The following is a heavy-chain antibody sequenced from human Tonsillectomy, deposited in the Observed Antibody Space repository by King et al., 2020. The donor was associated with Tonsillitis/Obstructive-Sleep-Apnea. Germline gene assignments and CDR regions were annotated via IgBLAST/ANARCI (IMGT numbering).Heavy chain of an antibody. CDR3: TTAKGRYCSGGSCYRYFDY. Sequence: VQLVESGGGLVKPGGSLRLSCAASGFTFSNAWMSWVRQAPGKGLEWVGRIKSKTDGGTTDYAAPVKGRFTISREDSKNTLYLQMKSLKTEDTAMYYCTTAKGRYCSGGSCYRYFDYWGQGTLVTVSS. CDR2: IKSKTDGGTT. V-gene: IGHV3-15*01. D-gene: IGHD2-15*01. J-gene: IGHJ4*02. CDR1: GFTFSNAW.